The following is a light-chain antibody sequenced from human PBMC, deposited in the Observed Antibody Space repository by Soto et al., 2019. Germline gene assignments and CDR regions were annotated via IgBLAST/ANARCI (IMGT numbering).Light chain of an antibody. J-gene: IGKJ4*01. CDR1: QSVRSNY. V-gene: IGKV3-20*01. CDR2: DAS. Sequence: EIVFKQSPDTPSLSPGGRATPSRRASQSVRSNYLAWYQQKPGQAPRFLIYDASSRATGIPDRFSGSGSGTDFTLTISRLEPEDFAVYYCQQYGSTPLTFGGGTKVDIK. CDR3: QQYGSTPLT.